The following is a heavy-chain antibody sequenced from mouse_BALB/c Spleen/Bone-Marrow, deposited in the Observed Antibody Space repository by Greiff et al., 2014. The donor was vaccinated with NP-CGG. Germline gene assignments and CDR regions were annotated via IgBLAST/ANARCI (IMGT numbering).Heavy chain of an antibody. CDR3: ARSPHYYDLDY. CDR1: GYTFTSYW. CDR2: INPSTGYT. J-gene: IGHJ2*01. V-gene: IGHV1-7*01. Sequence: VQLQPSGSELAKPGASVKMSCKASGYTFTSYWMHWVKQRPGQGLEWIGYINPSTGYTEYNQKFKDKATLTADKSSSTAYMQLSSLTSEDSAVYYCARSPHYYDLDYWGQGTTLTVSS. D-gene: IGHD1-2*01.